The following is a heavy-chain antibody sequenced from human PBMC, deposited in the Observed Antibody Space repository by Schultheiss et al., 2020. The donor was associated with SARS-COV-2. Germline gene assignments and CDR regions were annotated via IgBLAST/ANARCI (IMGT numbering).Heavy chain of an antibody. V-gene: IGHV3-30-3*01. Sequence: GGSLRLSCAASGFSFTTSWLSWVRQAPGKGLEWVAVISYDGSNKYYADSVKGRFTISRDNSKNTLYLQMNSLRAEDTAVYYCARDDHYDFWSGYLYYYGMDVWGQGTTVTVSS. CDR2: ISYDGSNK. J-gene: IGHJ6*02. CDR1: GFSFTTSW. CDR3: ARDDHYDFWSGYLYYYGMDV. D-gene: IGHD3-3*01.